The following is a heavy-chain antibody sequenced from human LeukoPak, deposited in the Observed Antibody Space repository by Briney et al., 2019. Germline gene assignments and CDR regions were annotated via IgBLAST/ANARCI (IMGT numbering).Heavy chain of an antibody. D-gene: IGHD6-19*01. V-gene: IGHV3-72*01. CDR3: ARGRGEQWLTAYYYYGMDV. CDR2: NRNKANSYTT. CDR1: GFTFSDHY. J-gene: IGHJ6*02. Sequence: GGSLRLSCATSGFTFSDHYMDWVRQAPGKGLEWVGRNRNKANSYTTEYAASVKGRFTISRDDSKYSLYLQMNSLKTEDTAVYYCARGRGEQWLTAYYYYGMDVWGQGTTVTVSS.